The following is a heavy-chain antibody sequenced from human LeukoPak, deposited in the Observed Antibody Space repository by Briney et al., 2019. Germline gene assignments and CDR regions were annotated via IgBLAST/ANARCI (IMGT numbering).Heavy chain of an antibody. CDR3: ARGYCSGGSCHEGVDYFDY. CDR2: IYYSGST. J-gene: IGHJ4*02. Sequence: PSETLSLTCTVSGGSISSSSYYWGWIRQPPGKGLEWIGSIYYSGSTYYNPSLKSRVTISVDTSKNQFSLKLSSVTAADTAVYYCARGYCSGGSCHEGVDYFDYWGQGTLVTVSS. V-gene: IGHV4-39*07. D-gene: IGHD2-15*01. CDR1: GGSISSSSYY.